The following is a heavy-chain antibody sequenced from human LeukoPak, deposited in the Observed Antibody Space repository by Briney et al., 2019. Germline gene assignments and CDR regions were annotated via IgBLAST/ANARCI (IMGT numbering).Heavy chain of an antibody. CDR2: IYYTGAT. V-gene: IGHV4-59*12. CDR1: GGSIASNY. Sequence: SETLSLTCTVSGGSIASNYWAWIRQPPGKGLEYIGYIYYTGATNYNPSLKSRVTISVDTSKNQFSLKLSSVTAADTAVYYCARGGRARLDYWGQGTLVTVSS. D-gene: IGHD1-26*01. J-gene: IGHJ4*02. CDR3: ARGGRARLDY.